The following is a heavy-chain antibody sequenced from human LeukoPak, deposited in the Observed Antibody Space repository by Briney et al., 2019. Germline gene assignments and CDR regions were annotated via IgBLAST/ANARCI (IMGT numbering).Heavy chain of an antibody. D-gene: IGHD4-23*01. J-gene: IGHJ3*02. Sequence: GGSLRLSCAASGFTFSSYAMSWVRQAPGKGLEWVSAITSTGGTTYYADSVKGRFTISRDNSKNTLYLQMSSLRAEDTAVYYCAKRGADSGGNSALVAFDIWGQGTLVTVSS. V-gene: IGHV3-23*01. CDR3: AKRGADSGGNSALVAFDI. CDR1: GFTFSSYA. CDR2: ITSTGGTT.